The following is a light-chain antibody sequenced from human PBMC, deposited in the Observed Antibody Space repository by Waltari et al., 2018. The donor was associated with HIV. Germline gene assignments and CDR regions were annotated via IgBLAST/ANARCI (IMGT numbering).Light chain of an antibody. J-gene: IGLJ3*02. CDR3: CSYAGSRV. Sequence: QSALTQPASVSGSPGQSITISCTGTSSDVGSYNLVSWYQQHPGKAPKLMIYEVSKLPSGVSTRFSGSKSGNTASLTISWLQAEDEADYYCCSYAGSRVFGGGTKLTVL. CDR1: SSDVGSYNL. V-gene: IGLV2-23*02. CDR2: EVS.